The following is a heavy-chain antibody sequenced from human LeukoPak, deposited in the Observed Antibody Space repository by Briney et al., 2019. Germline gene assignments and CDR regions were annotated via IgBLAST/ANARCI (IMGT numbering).Heavy chain of an antibody. CDR3: AGGGRSLAFDY. J-gene: IGHJ4*02. Sequence: PSETLSLTCTVSGGSINNNYWSWIRQPPGKGLEWIGYINYSGTTNYNPSLKSRVTISVDTSKKYFSLRLTSVTAADTAVYYCAGGGRSLAFDYWGQGFLVTVSS. D-gene: IGHD3-16*01. CDR1: GGSINNNY. V-gene: IGHV4-59*01. CDR2: INYSGTT.